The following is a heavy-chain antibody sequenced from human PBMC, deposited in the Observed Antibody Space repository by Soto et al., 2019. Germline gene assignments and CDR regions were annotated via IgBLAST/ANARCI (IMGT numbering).Heavy chain of an antibody. CDR2: IYYSGST. J-gene: IGHJ6*02. V-gene: IGHV4-39*01. D-gene: IGHD6-19*01. CDR3: ARQGGSSGWYHPDGMDV. CDR1: GGSISSSSYY. Sequence: SETLSLTCTVSGGSISSSSYYWGWIRQPPGKGLEWIGSIYYSGSTYYNPSLKSRVTISVDTSKNQFSLKLSSVTAADTAVYYCARQGGSSGWYHPDGMDVWGQGTTVTVSS.